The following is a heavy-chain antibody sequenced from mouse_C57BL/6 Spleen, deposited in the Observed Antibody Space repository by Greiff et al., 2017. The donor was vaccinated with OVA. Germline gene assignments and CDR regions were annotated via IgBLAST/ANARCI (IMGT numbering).Heavy chain of an antibody. D-gene: IGHD1-1*01. V-gene: IGHV1-55*01. CDR2: IYPGSGST. CDR1: GYTFTSYW. J-gene: IGHJ1*03. CDR3: ARDYYGSSYVWYFDV. Sequence: QVQLQQPGAELVKPGASVKMSCKASGYTFTSYWITWVKQRPGQGLEWIGDIYPGSGSTNYNEKFKSKATLTVDTSSSTAYMQLSSLTSEDSAVYYCARDYYGSSYVWYFDVWGTGTTVTVSS.